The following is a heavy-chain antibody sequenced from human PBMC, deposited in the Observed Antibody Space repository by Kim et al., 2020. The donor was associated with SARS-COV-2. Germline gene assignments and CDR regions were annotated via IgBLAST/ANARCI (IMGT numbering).Heavy chain of an antibody. CDR1: GGSFSGYY. V-gene: IGHV4-34*01. D-gene: IGHD6-13*01. CDR2: INHSGST. J-gene: IGHJ5*02. Sequence: SETLSLTCAVYGGSFSGYYWSWIRQPPGKGLEWIGEINHSGSTNYNPSLKSRVTISVDTSKNQFSLKLSSVTAADTAVYYCARQLVRPHWFDPWGQGTLVTVSS. CDR3: ARQLVRPHWFDP.